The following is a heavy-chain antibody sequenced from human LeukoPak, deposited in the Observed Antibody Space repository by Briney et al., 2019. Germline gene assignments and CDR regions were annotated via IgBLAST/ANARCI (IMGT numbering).Heavy chain of an antibody. V-gene: IGHV1-2*02. J-gene: IGHJ6*03. Sequence: ASVKVSCKASGYTFTGYYTHWVRQAPGQGLEWMGWINPNSGGTNYAQKFQGRVTMTRDTSISTAYMELSRLRSDDTAVYYCARDRGLRWLRLRRGEYYMDVWGKGTTVTISS. CDR2: INPNSGGT. CDR1: GYTFTGYY. CDR3: ARDRGLRWLRLRRGEYYMDV. D-gene: IGHD5-12*01.